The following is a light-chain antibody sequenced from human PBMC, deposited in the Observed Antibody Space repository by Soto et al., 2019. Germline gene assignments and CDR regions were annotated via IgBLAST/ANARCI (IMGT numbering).Light chain of an antibody. CDR2: EVS. V-gene: IGLV2-8*01. Sequence: QSALTQPPSASGSPGQSVTISCTGTSSDVGGYNYVSWYQQHPGKAPKLMIYEVSKRPSGVPDRFSGSKSGNTASLTVSGLQAEDEADYYCSSYAGINTDVVFGGGTELTVL. CDR1: SSDVGGYNY. CDR3: SSYAGINTDVV. J-gene: IGLJ2*01.